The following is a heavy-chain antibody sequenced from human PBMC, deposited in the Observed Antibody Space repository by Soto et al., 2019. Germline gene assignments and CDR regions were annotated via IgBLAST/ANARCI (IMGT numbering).Heavy chain of an antibody. V-gene: IGHV4-39*01. CDR1: GGSISSSSYY. CDR3: ARHVEDIVVVPAALDY. D-gene: IGHD2-2*01. Sequence: SETLSLTCTVSGGSISSSSYYWGWIRQPPGKGLEWIGSIYYSGSTYYNPSLKSRVTISVDTSKNQFSLKLRSVTAADTAVYYCARHVEDIVVVPAALDYWGQGTLVTVSS. J-gene: IGHJ4*02. CDR2: IYYSGST.